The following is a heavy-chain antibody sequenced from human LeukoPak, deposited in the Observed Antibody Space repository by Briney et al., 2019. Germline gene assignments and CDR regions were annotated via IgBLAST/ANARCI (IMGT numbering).Heavy chain of an antibody. V-gene: IGHV3-33*06. J-gene: IGHJ4*02. CDR1: GFTFSSYG. Sequence: GGSLRLSCAASGFTFSSYGMHWVRQAPGKGLEWVAVIWYDGSNKYYADSVKGRFTISRDNSKNTLYLQMNSLRAEDTAVYYCAKDQKSGSYFYRVWVFDYWGQGTLVTVSS. CDR2: IWYDGSNK. D-gene: IGHD1-26*01. CDR3: AKDQKSGSYFYRVWVFDY.